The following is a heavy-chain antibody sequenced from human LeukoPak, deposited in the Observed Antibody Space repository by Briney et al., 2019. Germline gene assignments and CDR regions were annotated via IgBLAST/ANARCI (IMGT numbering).Heavy chain of an antibody. V-gene: IGHV4-59*01. Sequence: SETLSLTYTVSGGSISGYYWTWIRQPPGEALQYIGCIYYTGTTNYNPSLNSRVTISVDTSKNQFALRLSSVTAADTAVYYCARVVGGVGLDYWGQGTLVTVSS. J-gene: IGHJ4*02. CDR1: GGSISGYY. CDR3: ARVVGGVGLDY. CDR2: IYYTGTT. D-gene: IGHD3-16*01.